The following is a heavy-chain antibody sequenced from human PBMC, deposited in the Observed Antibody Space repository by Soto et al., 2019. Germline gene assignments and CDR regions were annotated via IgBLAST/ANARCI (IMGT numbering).Heavy chain of an antibody. CDR2: ISGSGGST. Sequence: EVQLLESGGGLVQPGGSLRLSCAASGFTFSSYAMSWVRQAPGKGLEWVSAISGSGGSTYYADSVKGRFTISRDNSKNTLDLQMNSLRAEDTAVYYCAKGMSSSGWYFDYWGQGTLVTVSS. D-gene: IGHD6-19*01. CDR3: AKGMSSSGWYFDY. CDR1: GFTFSSYA. J-gene: IGHJ4*02. V-gene: IGHV3-23*01.